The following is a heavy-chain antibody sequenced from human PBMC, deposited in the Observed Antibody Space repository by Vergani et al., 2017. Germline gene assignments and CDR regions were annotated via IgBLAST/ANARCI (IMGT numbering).Heavy chain of an antibody. J-gene: IGHJ1*01. Sequence: SWVRQAPGKGLEWVSGISGSGGRTYYADSVKGPFTISRDNSKNTLYLQMNSLRAEDTAVYYCANSVGHFHPWGQGTLVTVSS. V-gene: IGHV3-23*01. D-gene: IGHD3-16*01. CDR2: ISGSGGRT. CDR3: ANSVGHFHP.